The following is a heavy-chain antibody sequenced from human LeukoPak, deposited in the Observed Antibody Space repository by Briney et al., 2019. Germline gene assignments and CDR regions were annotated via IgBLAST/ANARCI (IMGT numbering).Heavy chain of an antibody. Sequence: PSETLSLTCTVSGGSISSSSYYWGWIRQPPGEGLEWIGSIYYSGSTYYNPSLKSRVTISVDTSKNQFSLKLSSVTAADTAVYYCARQGGSTSVNDYWGQGTLVTVSS. D-gene: IGHD3-10*01. V-gene: IGHV4-39*07. CDR1: GGSISSSSYY. CDR3: ARQGGSTSVNDY. J-gene: IGHJ4*02. CDR2: IYYSGST.